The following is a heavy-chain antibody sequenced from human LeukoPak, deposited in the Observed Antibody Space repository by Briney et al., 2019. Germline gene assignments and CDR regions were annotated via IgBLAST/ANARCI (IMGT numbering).Heavy chain of an antibody. CDR3: ASGEEYYYDSSDAFDI. V-gene: IGHV3-23*01. CDR1: GFTFSSYA. Sequence: PGGSLRLSCAASGFTFSSYAMSWVRQAPGKGLEWVSAISGSGGSTYYADSVKGRFTISRDNAKNSLYLQMNSLRAEDTAVYYCASGEEYYYDSSDAFDIWGQGTMVTVSS. CDR2: ISGSGGST. J-gene: IGHJ3*02. D-gene: IGHD3-22*01.